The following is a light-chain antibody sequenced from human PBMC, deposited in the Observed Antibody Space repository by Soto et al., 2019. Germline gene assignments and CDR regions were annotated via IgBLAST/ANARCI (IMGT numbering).Light chain of an antibody. CDR1: SSDVGGYNY. V-gene: IGLV2-14*01. J-gene: IGLJ1*01. CDR3: AAWDDSLSGLV. Sequence: QSALTQPASVSGSPGQSITISCTGTSSDVGGYNYVSWYQQHPGKAPKLLIHEVSKRPSGVTDRFSGSKSGNTASLTVSGLQPEDEADYYCAAWDDSLSGLVFGTGTKVTVL. CDR2: EVS.